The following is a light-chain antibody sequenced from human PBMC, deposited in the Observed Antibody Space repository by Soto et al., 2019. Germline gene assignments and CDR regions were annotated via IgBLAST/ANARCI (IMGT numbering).Light chain of an antibody. J-gene: IGLJ1*01. CDR3: SSYTSSSTPYV. V-gene: IGLV2-14*01. CDR1: SSDVGGYNY. CDR2: EVS. Sequence: QSALTQPASVSGSPGQSITISCTGTSSDVGGYNYVSWYQQHPGKAPELMIYEVSNRPSGVSNRFSGSKSGNTASLTISRLQAEDEADYYCSSYTSSSTPYVFGTGTKLTVL.